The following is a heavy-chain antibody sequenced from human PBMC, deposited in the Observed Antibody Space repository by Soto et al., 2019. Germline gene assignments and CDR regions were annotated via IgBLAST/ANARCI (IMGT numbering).Heavy chain of an antibody. D-gene: IGHD2-15*01. CDR2: VYSGGFT. Sequence: GGSLRLSCAASGFTVSSSYMSWVRQAPGKGLEWVSAVYSGGFTYYADSLKGRFTISRDDSKGTLYLQMNSLRVEDTAVYYCAREGGCSGAGCNFYFAYWGLGTLVTVSS. CDR3: AREGGCSGAGCNFYFAY. J-gene: IGHJ4*02. CDR1: GFTVSSSY. V-gene: IGHV3-66*01.